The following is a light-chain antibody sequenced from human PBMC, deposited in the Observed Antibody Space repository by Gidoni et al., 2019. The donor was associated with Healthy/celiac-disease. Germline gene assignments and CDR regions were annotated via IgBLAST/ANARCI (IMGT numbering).Light chain of an antibody. CDR2: QDT. V-gene: IGLV3-1*01. Sequence: SYELTQPPSVSVSPGQTASITCSGDKLGDKYACWYQQKPGQSPALVIYQDTKRPSGIPERFSGSTSGNTATLTISGTPAMDEADYYCQAGDSSTDVVFGGGTKLTVL. J-gene: IGLJ2*01. CDR3: QAGDSSTDVV. CDR1: KLGDKY.